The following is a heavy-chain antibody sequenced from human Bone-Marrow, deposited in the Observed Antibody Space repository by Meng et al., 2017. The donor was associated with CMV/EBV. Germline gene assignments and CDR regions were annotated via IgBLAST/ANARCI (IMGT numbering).Heavy chain of an antibody. CDR1: GFTFDDYG. D-gene: IGHD5-24*01. Sequence: GESLKISWAASGFTFDDYGMSWVRQAPGKGLEWVANIKQDGSEKYYVDSVKGRFTISRDNAKNSLYLQMNSLRAEDTAVYYCARIDRDGYDYYFDYWGQGTLVTVSS. V-gene: IGHV3-7*01. J-gene: IGHJ4*02. CDR3: ARIDRDGYDYYFDY. CDR2: IKQDGSEK.